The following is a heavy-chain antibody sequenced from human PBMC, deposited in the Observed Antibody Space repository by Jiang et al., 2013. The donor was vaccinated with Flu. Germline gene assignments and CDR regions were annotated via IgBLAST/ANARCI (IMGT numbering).Heavy chain of an antibody. D-gene: IGHD3-10*01. Sequence: GLLKPSETLSLTCTVSGGSISSSSYYWGWIRQPPGKGLEWIGSIYYSGSTYYNPSLKSRVTISVDTSKNQFSLKLSSVTAADTAVYYCARLRSTSYYYGSGGLYYGMDVWGKGTTVTVSS. V-gene: IGHV4-39*01. J-gene: IGHJ6*04. CDR3: ARLRSTSYYYGSGGLYYGMDV. CDR2: IYYSGST. CDR1: GGSISSSSYY.